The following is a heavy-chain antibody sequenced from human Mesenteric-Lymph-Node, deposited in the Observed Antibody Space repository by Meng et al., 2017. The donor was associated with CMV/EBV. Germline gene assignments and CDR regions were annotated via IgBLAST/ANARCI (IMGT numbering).Heavy chain of an antibody. CDR2: IYHSGST. D-gene: IGHD6-13*01. J-gene: IGHJ4*02. Sequence: SGGSISSNNWWSWVRQPPGKGLEWIGEIYHSGSTNYNPSLKSRVTISVDKSKNRFSLKLSSVTAADTAVYYCARVTQSSIAAVGLDYWGQGTLVTVSS. CDR3: ARVTQSSIAAVGLDY. V-gene: IGHV4-4*02. CDR1: GGSISSNNW.